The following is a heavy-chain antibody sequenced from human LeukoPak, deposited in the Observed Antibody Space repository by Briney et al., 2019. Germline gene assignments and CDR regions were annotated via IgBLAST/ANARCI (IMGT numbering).Heavy chain of an antibody. V-gene: IGHV4-59*01. D-gene: IGHD2-2*01. Sequence: TSETLSLTCTVSGGSISSYYWSWIRQPPGKGLEWIGYIYYSGSTNYNPSLKSRVTISVNTSKNQFSLKLSSVTAADTAVYYCARGKPSHSFDYWGQGTLVTVSS. J-gene: IGHJ4*02. CDR2: IYYSGST. CDR3: ARGKPSHSFDY. CDR1: GGSISSYY.